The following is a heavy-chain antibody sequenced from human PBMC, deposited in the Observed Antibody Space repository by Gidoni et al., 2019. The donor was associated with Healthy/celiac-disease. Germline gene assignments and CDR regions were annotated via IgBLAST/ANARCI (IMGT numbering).Heavy chain of an antibody. CDR2: ISYSGRS. Sequence: QLQLQASGPGLVKPSETLSRTGTVSGGSISSSRYYWGWIRQPPGKGLEWSGSISYSGRSYYNPSPKTRFTTSVATSKNQFSLKLSSVPASDTALYYCAAVSIFGVVQPFDPWGQGTLVTVSS. J-gene: IGHJ5*02. V-gene: IGHV4-39*01. CDR3: AAVSIFGVVQPFDP. CDR1: GGSISSSRYY. D-gene: IGHD3-3*01.